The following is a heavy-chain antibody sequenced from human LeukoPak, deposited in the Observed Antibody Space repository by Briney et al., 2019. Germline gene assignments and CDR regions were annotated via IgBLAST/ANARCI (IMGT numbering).Heavy chain of an antibody. V-gene: IGHV3-11*05. CDR3: TREDNWYFDL. Sequence: PGGSLRLSCAASGFTFSDYYMTWIRQAPGKGLEWLSYINTGSTYTNYANSVKGRFTISRDNAKNSLYLQQNSLRAEDTAVYYCTREDNWYFDLWGRGTLVTVSS. J-gene: IGHJ2*01. CDR1: GFTFSDYY. CDR2: INTGSTYT.